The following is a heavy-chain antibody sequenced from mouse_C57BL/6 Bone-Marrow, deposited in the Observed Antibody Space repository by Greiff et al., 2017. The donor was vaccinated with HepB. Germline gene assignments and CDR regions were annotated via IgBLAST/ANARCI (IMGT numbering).Heavy chain of an antibody. D-gene: IGHD2-12*01. CDR1: GFTFSDYY. CDR2: INYDGSST. J-gene: IGHJ4*01. V-gene: IGHV5-16*01. CDR3: ARVYSRYAMDY. Sequence: DVMLVESEGGLVQPGSSMKLSCTASGFTFSDYYMAWVRQVPEKGLEWVANINYDGSSTYYLDSLKSRFIISRDNEKNILYLQMSSLKSEDTATYYCARVYSRYAMDYWGQGTSVTVSS.